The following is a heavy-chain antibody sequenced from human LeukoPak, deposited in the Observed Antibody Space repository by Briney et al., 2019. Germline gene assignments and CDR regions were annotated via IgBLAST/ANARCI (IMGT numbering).Heavy chain of an antibody. CDR1: GGSISSGDYS. V-gene: IGHV4-30-4*01. D-gene: IGHD3-22*01. J-gene: IGHJ4*02. Sequence: SQTLSLTCTVSGGSISSGDYSWSWIRQPPGKGLEWIGYIYYSGSTYYNPSLKSRVTISVDTSKNQFSLKLSSVTAADTAVYYCARSAHNYYDSSGYNDYWGQGTLVTVSS. CDR2: IYYSGST. CDR3: ARSAHNYYDSSGYNDY.